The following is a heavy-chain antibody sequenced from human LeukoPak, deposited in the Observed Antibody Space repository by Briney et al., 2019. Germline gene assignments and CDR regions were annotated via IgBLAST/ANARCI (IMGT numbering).Heavy chain of an antibody. CDR1: GFTFSSYE. CDR3: ARVREDTGGDY. J-gene: IGHJ4*02. D-gene: IGHD3-10*01. Sequence: GGSLRLSCAASGFTFSSYEMNWVRQAPGEGLEWVSYISSSGSTIYYVDSVKGRFTISRDNAKNSLYLQMNSLRAEDTAVYYCARVREDTGGDYWGQGTLVTVSS. V-gene: IGHV3-48*03. CDR2: ISSSGSTI.